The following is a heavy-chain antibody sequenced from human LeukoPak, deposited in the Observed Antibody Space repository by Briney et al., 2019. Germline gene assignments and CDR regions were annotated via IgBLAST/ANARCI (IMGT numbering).Heavy chain of an antibody. J-gene: IGHJ4*02. CDR3: ARDRGAYYYDSSGYYY. V-gene: IGHV4-38-2*02. D-gene: IGHD3-22*01. Sequence: SETLSLTCTVSGGSISSYYWSWIRQPPGKGLEWIGSIYHSGSTYYNPSLKSRVTISVDTSKNQFSLKLSSVTAADTAVYYCARDRGAYYYDSSGYYYWGQGTLVTVSS. CDR2: IYHSGST. CDR1: GGSISSYY.